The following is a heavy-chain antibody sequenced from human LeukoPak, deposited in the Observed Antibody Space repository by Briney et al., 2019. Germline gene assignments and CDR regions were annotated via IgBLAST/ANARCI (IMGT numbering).Heavy chain of an antibody. CDR1: GYTFTSYG. V-gene: IGHV1-18*01. CDR2: ISAYNGNT. D-gene: IGHD4-17*01. J-gene: IGHJ5*02. Sequence: ASVKVSCKASGYTFTSYGISWVRQAPGQGLEWMGWISAYNGNTNYAQKLQGRVTMTTDTSTSTAYMELRSLRSDDTAVYYCARVELQTVTRAAGWFDPWGQGTLVTVSS. CDR3: ARVELQTVTRAAGWFDP.